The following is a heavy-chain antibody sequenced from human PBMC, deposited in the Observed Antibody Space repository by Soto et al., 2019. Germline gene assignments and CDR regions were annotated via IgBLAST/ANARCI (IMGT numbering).Heavy chain of an antibody. J-gene: IGHJ4*02. V-gene: IGHV3-30-3*01. CDR1: GSTFSSYA. D-gene: IGHD3-16*02. CDR2: ISYDGSNK. Sequence: QVQLVESGGGVVQPGRSLRLSCAASGSTFSSYAMHWVRQAPGKGLEWVAVISYDGSNKYYADSVKGRFTISRDNSKNTLYLQMNSLRAEDTAVYYCARDSPYDYVWGSYRYSFDYWGQGTLVTVSS. CDR3: ARDSPYDYVWGSYRYSFDY.